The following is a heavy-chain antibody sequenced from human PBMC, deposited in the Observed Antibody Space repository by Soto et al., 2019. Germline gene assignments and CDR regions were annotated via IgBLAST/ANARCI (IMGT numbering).Heavy chain of an antibody. CDR2: IYYSGGT. Sequence: SETLSLTCTVSGGSVSSGSYYWSWIRQPPGKGLEWIGYIYYSGGTNYNPSLKSRVTISVDTSKNQFSLKLSSVTAADTAVYYCARGVWHPSTSSGSAYFDYWGQGTLVTVSS. CDR1: GGSVSSGSYY. D-gene: IGHD3-22*01. J-gene: IGHJ4*02. CDR3: ARGVWHPSTSSGSAYFDY. V-gene: IGHV4-61*01.